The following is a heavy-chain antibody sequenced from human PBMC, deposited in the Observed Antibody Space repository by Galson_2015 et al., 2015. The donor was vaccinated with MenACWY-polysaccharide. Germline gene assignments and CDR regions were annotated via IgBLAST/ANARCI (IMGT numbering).Heavy chain of an antibody. Sequence: SLRLSCAASGFTFSSYSMSWVRQVPGKGLEWVANIKKDGSETYYVDSVKGRFTISRDNAKNSVYLQMNSLRAEDTAVYYCARDYSSGWYGYWGQGTLVTVSS. J-gene: IGHJ4*02. V-gene: IGHV3-7*01. CDR1: GFTFSSYS. CDR3: ARDYSSGWYGY. D-gene: IGHD6-19*01. CDR2: IKKDGSET.